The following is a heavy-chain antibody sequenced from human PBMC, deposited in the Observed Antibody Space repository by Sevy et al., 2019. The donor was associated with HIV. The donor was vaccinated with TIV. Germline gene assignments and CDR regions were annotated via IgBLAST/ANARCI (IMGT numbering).Heavy chain of an antibody. CDR1: GDSVSSNTAV. Sequence: SQTLSLTCAISGDSVSSNTAVWNWIRQSPSRGLEWLGRTYYRSKWYTDYPQSVKSRITINADTSKNQIYLQVMSVTPADTAVYSCAREGPTIFGLINMCFDSWGQGTLVTVSS. CDR2: TYYRSKWYT. CDR3: AREGPTIFGLINMCFDS. D-gene: IGHD3-3*01. J-gene: IGHJ4*02. V-gene: IGHV6-1*01.